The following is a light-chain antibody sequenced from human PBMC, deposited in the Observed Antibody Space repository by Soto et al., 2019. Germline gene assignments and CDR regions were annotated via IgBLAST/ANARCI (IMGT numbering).Light chain of an antibody. Sequence: DIPMTQSPSTLSASVGDRVTITCRASRSISRWLAWYRKKPGEAPKVLIYETSTLESGVPSRFSGCGSETMFILTITSLQPDDFGTYYCQQYYAVVWTFGQWAKVE. V-gene: IGKV1-5*03. J-gene: IGKJ1*01. CDR1: RSISRW. CDR3: QQYYAVVWT. CDR2: ETS.